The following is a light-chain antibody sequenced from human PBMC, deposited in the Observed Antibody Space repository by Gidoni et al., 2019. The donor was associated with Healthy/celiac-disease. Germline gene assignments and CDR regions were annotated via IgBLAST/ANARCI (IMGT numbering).Light chain of an antibody. CDR2: YDS. Sequence: SYVLPQPLSVSVAPGKTARITCGGNNIGSKSVHWYQQKPGQAPVLVIYYDSDRPSGIPERFSGSNSGNTATLTISRVEAGDEADYYCQVWDSSSDHPVFGGGTKLTVL. CDR1: NIGSKS. CDR3: QVWDSSSDHPV. V-gene: IGLV3-21*04. J-gene: IGLJ3*02.